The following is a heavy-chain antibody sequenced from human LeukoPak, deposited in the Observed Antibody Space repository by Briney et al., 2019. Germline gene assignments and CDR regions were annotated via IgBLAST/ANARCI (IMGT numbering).Heavy chain of an antibody. CDR3: ATDREGDPSAYYLV. D-gene: IGHD3-22*01. CDR1: GFTFSGYA. V-gene: IGHV3-23*01. J-gene: IGHJ4*02. CDR2: ISDNGGRT. Sequence: GGSLRLSCAASGFTFSGYAMSWVRQAPGKGLEWVSTISDNGGRTYYADSVKGRFTISRDNSKNTLFLQMNSLRAEDSAVYYCATDREGDPSAYYLVGGQGALITVSS.